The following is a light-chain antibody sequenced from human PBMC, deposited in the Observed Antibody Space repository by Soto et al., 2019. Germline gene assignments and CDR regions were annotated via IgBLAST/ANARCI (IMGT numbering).Light chain of an antibody. J-gene: IGKJ1*01. CDR1: QGISSW. CDR3: QQYNSYSWT. Sequence: PMTQSPSSRSTYVGDRVTITCRASQGISSWLAWYQQKPGKAPKLLIYAASTLQSGVPSRFSGSGSGTDFTLTISSLQADDFATYYCQQYNSYSWTFGQGTKVDIK. CDR2: AAS. V-gene: IGKV1D-16*01.